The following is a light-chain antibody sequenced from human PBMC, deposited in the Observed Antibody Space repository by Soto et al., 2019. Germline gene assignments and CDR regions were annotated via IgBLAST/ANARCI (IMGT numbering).Light chain of an antibody. CDR3: QQTNSFPRT. Sequence: DIQMTQSPSTLSASVGYRFTITCRASQGIATYLTWYQQKPGKAPNLLIYAASSLQSGVPSRFSGSGSGTDFTLTINSLQPEDIATYYCQQTNSFPRTFGQGTTVDIK. V-gene: IGKV1-12*01. J-gene: IGKJ1*01. CDR2: AAS. CDR1: QGIATY.